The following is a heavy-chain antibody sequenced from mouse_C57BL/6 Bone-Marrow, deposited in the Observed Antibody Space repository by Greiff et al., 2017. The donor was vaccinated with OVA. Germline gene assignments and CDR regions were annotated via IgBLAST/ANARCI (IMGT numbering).Heavy chain of an antibody. V-gene: IGHV14-2*01. CDR1: GFNIKDYY. CDR3: ALYYYGSSLFAY. Sequence: VQLQQSGAELVKPGASVKLSCTASGFNIKDYYMHWVKQRTEQGLEWIGRIDPEDGETKYAPKFQGKATITADTSSNTAYLQLSSLTSADTAVYSGALYYYGSSLFAYWGQGTLVTVSA. D-gene: IGHD1-1*01. CDR2: IDPEDGET. J-gene: IGHJ3*01.